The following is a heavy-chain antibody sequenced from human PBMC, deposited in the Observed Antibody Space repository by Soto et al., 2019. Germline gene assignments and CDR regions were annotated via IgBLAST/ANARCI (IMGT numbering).Heavy chain of an antibody. CDR1: GGTFSSYT. D-gene: IGHD2-2*01. Sequence: SVKVSCKASGGTFSSYTISWVRQAPGQGLEWMGRIIPILGIANYAQKFQGRVTITADKSTSTAYMELSSLRSEDTAVYYCARLLGYCSSTSCAPAPYAFXIWGQGTMVTVSS. J-gene: IGHJ3*02. CDR2: IIPILGIA. V-gene: IGHV1-69*02. CDR3: ARLLGYCSSTSCAPAPYAFXI.